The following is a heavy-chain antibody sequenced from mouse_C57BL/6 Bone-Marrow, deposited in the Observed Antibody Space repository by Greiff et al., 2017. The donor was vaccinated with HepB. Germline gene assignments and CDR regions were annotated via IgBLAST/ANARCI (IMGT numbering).Heavy chain of an antibody. V-gene: IGHV5-9-1*02. CDR2: ISSGGDYI. J-gene: IGHJ4*01. CDR1: GFTFSSYA. Sequence: EVQGVESGEGLVKPGGSLKLSCAASGFTFSSYAMSWVRQTPEKRLEWVAYISSGGDYIYYADTVKGRFTISRDNARNTLYLQMSSLKSEDTAMYYCTRERGVVAPYAMDYWGQGTSVTVSS. CDR3: TRERGVVAPYAMDY. D-gene: IGHD1-1*01.